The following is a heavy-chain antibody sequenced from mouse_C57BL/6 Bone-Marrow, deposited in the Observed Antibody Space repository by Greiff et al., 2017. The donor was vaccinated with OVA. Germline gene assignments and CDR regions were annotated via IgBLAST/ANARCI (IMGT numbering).Heavy chain of an antibody. CDR3: ARHTDYYGPDYFDY. CDR2: FYPGSGSI. J-gene: IGHJ2*01. V-gene: IGHV1-62-2*01. Sequence: QVQLQQSGAELVKPGASVKLSCKASGYTFTEYTIRWVKQRSGQGLEWIGWFYPGSGSIKYNEKFKDKVTLTADKSYSTDYMELSRLTSEDSAVYFCARHTDYYGPDYFDYWGQGTTLTVSS. CDR1: GYTFTEYT. D-gene: IGHD1-1*01.